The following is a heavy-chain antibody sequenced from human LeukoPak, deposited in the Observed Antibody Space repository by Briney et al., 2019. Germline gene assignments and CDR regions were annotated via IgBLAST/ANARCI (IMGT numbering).Heavy chain of an antibody. D-gene: IGHD2-2*03. J-gene: IGHJ4*02. CDR1: GGSISSYY. CDR2: IYYSGST. Sequence: SSETLSLTCTVSGGSISSYYWSWIRQPPGKGLEWIGYIYYSGSTKYNPSLKSRVTISVDTSKNPFSLKLSSLTAADTAVYYCARHEDGYCNSTSCYGNWGQGTLVTVSS. V-gene: IGHV4-59*08. CDR3: ARHEDGYCNSTSCYGN.